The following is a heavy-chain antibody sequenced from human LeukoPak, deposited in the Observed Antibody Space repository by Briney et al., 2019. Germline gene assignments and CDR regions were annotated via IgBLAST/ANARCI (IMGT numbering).Heavy chain of an antibody. D-gene: IGHD2-21*01. CDR3: ARAYCGGDCQSFDY. CDR1: GYTFTSYY. Sequence: GASVKVSCKASGYTFTSYYMHWVRQAPGQGLEWMGIINPSGGSTSYAQKFQGRVTITTDESTSTAYMELSSLRSEDTAVYYCARAYCGGDCQSFDYWGQGTLVTVSS. J-gene: IGHJ4*02. CDR2: INPSGGST. V-gene: IGHV1-46*01.